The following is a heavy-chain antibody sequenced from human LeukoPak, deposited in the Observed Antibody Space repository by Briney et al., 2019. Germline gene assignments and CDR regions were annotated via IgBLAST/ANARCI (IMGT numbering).Heavy chain of an antibody. D-gene: IGHD3-10*01. CDR3: ARLYNSGRNI. CDR1: GFTFSSYS. Sequence: PGGSLRLSCVASGFTFSSYSMNWVRQAPGKGLEWVSSISGSSSFMYYADSVKGRFTISRDNAKNSLYLQMNSLRAEDTAVYYCARLYNSGRNIWGQGTMVTVSS. CDR2: ISGSSSFM. V-gene: IGHV3-21*01. J-gene: IGHJ3*02.